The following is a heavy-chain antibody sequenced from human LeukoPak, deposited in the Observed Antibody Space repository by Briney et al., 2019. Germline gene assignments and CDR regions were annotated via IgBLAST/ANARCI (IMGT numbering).Heavy chain of an antibody. V-gene: IGHV3-11*06. Sequence: PGGSLRLSCAASGFTFSDYYTSWIRQAPGKGLEWVSYISSSSTYTNYADSVKGRFTISRDNTKNTLYLQMNSLRAEDTAVYYCARDYCSGGSCYNPAFDIWGQGTMVTVSS. CDR2: ISSSSTYT. CDR1: GFTFSDYY. CDR3: ARDYCSGGSCYNPAFDI. D-gene: IGHD2-15*01. J-gene: IGHJ3*02.